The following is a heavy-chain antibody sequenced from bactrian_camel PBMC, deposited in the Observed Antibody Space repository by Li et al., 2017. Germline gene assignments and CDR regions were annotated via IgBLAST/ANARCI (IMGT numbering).Heavy chain of an antibody. CDR1: GYNYTGTG. CDR3: AARNGHRLSCHLGADFGY. V-gene: IGHV3S53*01. CDR2: IDRNGRR. Sequence: HVQLVESGGASVQAGESLSLSCTTSGYNYTGTGYCMGGYRPAPEHMAENVAVIDRNGRRKYGDSVKGRFTVSHDNAKKTLYLQMDSLKPEDTATYYCAARNGHRLSCHLGADFGYWGRGTQVTVS. J-gene: IGHJ6*01. D-gene: IGHD3*01.